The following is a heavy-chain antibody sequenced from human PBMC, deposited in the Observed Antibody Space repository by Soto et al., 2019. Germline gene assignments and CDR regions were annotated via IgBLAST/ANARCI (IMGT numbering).Heavy chain of an antibody. CDR1: GFTFSSYT. Sequence: EVQLLESGGGLVQPGGSLRLSCAASGFTFSSYTMTWVRQAPGKGLEWVSLIAEDGGTTYNTDSVKGRFTISRDNSKNTVYLQMNSLRAEDTAVYYCAKCCQGGQHGTTDYWGQGTLVTVSS. CDR3: AKCCQGGQHGTTDY. V-gene: IGHV3-23*01. J-gene: IGHJ4*02. CDR2: IAEDGGTT. D-gene: IGHD1-1*01.